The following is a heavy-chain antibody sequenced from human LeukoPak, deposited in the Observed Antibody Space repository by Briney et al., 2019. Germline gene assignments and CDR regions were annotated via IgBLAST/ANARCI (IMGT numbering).Heavy chain of an antibody. CDR3: TTRDGDYVRYYYYYMDV. Sequence: PGGSLRLSCAASGFTFSNAWMSWVRQAPGKGLEWVGRIKSKTDGGTTDCAAPVKGRFTISRDDSKNTLYLQMNSLKTEDTAVYYCTTRDGDYVRYYYYYMDVWGKGTTVTVSS. J-gene: IGHJ6*03. CDR1: GFTFSNAW. D-gene: IGHD4-17*01. CDR2: IKSKTDGGTT. V-gene: IGHV3-15*01.